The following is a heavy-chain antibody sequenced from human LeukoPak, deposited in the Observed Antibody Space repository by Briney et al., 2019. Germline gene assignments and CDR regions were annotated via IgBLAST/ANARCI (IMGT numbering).Heavy chain of an antibody. J-gene: IGHJ3*02. CDR2: ISGSGGST. CDR1: GFTFSSYA. CDR3: AKSAHVVVPAASRWGAFDI. V-gene: IGHV3-23*01. D-gene: IGHD2-2*01. Sequence: QTGGSLRLSCAASGFTFSSYAMSWVRQAPGKGLEWVSAISGSGGSTSYADSVKGRFTISRDNSKNTLYLQMNSLRAEDTAVYYCAKSAHVVVPAASRWGAFDIWGQGTMVTVSS.